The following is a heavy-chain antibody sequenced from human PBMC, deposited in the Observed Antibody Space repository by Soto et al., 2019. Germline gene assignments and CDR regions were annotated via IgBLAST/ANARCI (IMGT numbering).Heavy chain of an antibody. D-gene: IGHD2-2*01. J-gene: IGHJ4*02. CDR2: ISGSGGTT. CDR1: GFTFRNYA. CDR3: AKDRSSTSCYAFDY. V-gene: IGHV3-23*01. Sequence: PGESLKISCAASGFTFRNYAMSWARQAPGKGLEWVSAISGSGGTTHYADSVKGRFTISRDNSKNTLYLQMNSLRVEDTAVYYCAKDRSSTSCYAFDYWGQGSLVTVFS.